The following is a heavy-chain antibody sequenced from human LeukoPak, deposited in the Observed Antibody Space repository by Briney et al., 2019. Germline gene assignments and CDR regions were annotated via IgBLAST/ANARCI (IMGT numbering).Heavy chain of an antibody. CDR2: INHSGST. D-gene: IGHD2-15*01. CDR3: AGFSKGRVVAATVDAFDI. CDR1: GGSFSGYY. Sequence: SETLSLTCAVYGGSFSGYYWSWIRQPPGKGLEWIGEINHSGSTNYNPSLKSRVTISVDTSKNQFSPKLSSVTAADTAVYYCAGFSKGRVVAATVDAFDIWGQGTMVTVSS. V-gene: IGHV4-34*01. J-gene: IGHJ3*02.